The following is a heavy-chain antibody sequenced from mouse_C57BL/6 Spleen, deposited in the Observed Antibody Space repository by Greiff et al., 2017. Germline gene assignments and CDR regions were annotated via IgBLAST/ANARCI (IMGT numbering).Heavy chain of an antibody. J-gene: IGHJ3*01. CDR2: IYPGGGNT. Sequence: QVQLQQPGAELVRPGASVKLSCTASGYTFTDYYINWVKQRPGQGLEWIARIYPGGGNTYYNEKFKGKATLSAEKSYSTADMQLSSLTSEDSAVDYCAREGYGNDEGFAYWGQGTLVTVSA. V-gene: IGHV1-76*01. CDR3: AREGYGNDEGFAY. CDR1: GYTFTDYY. D-gene: IGHD2-1*01.